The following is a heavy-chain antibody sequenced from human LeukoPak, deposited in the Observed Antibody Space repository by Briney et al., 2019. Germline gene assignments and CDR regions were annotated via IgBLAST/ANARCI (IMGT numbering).Heavy chain of an antibody. CDR3: AREQSYYDILTEYYFDY. Sequence: VKVSCKASGGTFSSYAISWVRQAPGQGLEWMGGIIPIFGTANYAQKFQGRVTITADESTSTAYMELSSLRSEDTAVYYCAREQSYYDILTEYYFDYWGQGTLVTVSS. D-gene: IGHD3-9*01. CDR1: GGTFSSYA. CDR2: IIPIFGTA. J-gene: IGHJ4*02. V-gene: IGHV1-69*13.